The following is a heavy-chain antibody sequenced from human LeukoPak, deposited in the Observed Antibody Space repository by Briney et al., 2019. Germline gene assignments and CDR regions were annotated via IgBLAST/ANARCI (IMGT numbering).Heavy chain of an antibody. CDR1: GFTFSSYW. Sequence: GGSLRLSCVASGFTFSSYWMSWVRQAPGKGLEWVANVKQDGSEKHYVDSVKGRFTISRDNTENSLHLQMNSLRAEDTAVYYCARDKKSGWDAFDIWGQGTMVTVSS. CDR2: VKQDGSEK. J-gene: IGHJ3*02. CDR3: ARDKKSGWDAFDI. D-gene: IGHD3-22*01. V-gene: IGHV3-7*01.